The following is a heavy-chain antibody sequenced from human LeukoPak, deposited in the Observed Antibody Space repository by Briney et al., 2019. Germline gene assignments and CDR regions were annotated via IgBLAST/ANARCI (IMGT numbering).Heavy chain of an antibody. CDR1: GYTFTGYY. D-gene: IGHD2-2*02. J-gene: IGHJ5*02. Sequence: ASVKVSCKASGYTFTGYYMHWVRQATGQGLEWMGWMNPNSGNTGYAQKFQGRVTMTRNTSISTAYMELSSLRSEDTAVYYCARSEYCSSTSCYTQFDPWGQGTLVTVSS. CDR2: MNPNSGNT. V-gene: IGHV1-8*02. CDR3: ARSEYCSSTSCYTQFDP.